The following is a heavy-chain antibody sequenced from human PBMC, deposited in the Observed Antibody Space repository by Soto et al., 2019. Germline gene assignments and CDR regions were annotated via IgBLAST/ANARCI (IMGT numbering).Heavy chain of an antibody. V-gene: IGHV4-30-4*01. CDR2: IYYSGST. J-gene: IGHJ5*02. D-gene: IGHD3-22*01. CDR3: ARNYYYDSSGTYNWFDP. CDR1: GGSISSGDYY. Sequence: SKTLSLTCTVSGGSISSGDYYWSWIRQPPGKGLEWIGYIYYSGSTYYNPSLKSRVTISVDTSKNQFSLKLSSVTAADTAVYYCARNYYYDSSGTYNWFDPWGQGTLVTVSS.